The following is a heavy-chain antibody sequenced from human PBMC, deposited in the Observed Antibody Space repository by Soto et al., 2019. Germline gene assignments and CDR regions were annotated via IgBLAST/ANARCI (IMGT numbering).Heavy chain of an antibody. CDR2: ITGTGVSI. V-gene: IGHV3-23*01. CDR1: GFSFSGFA. CDR3: AKDSIPYSSSYDLDH. J-gene: IGHJ4*02. D-gene: IGHD6-6*01. Sequence: GGSLRHSCVASGFSFSGFAMIWVRQATGKGLVWVSSITGTGVSIYYADSVRGRFTISRDNSKNTLYLQMSSLRAEDTARYYCAKDSIPYSSSYDLDHWGRGALVTVSS.